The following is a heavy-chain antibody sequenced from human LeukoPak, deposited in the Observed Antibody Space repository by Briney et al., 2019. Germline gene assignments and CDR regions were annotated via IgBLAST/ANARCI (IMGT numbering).Heavy chain of an antibody. CDR3: AKDRGAIAVAGTGFDY. J-gene: IGHJ4*02. D-gene: IGHD6-19*01. V-gene: IGHV3-30*02. CDR2: IRYDGSNK. Sequence: PGGSLRLSCAASGFTFSSYGMHWVRQAPGKGLEWVAFIRYDGSNKYYADSVKGRFTISRDNSKNTLYLQMNSLRAEDTAVYYCAKDRGAIAVAGTGFDYWGQGTLVTVSS. CDR1: GFTFSSYG.